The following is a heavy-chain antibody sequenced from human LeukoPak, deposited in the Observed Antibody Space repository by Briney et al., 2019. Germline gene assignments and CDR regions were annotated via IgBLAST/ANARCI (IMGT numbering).Heavy chain of an antibody. J-gene: IGHJ3*02. CDR3: ARRPSGSDAFDI. Sequence: SETLSPTCTVSGDSISSYYWSWIRQPPGKGLEWIGFIYYSGSTNYNPSLKSRVTISIDTSKNQFSLKLSSVTAPDTAVYYCARRPSGSDAFDIWGQGTMVTVSS. D-gene: IGHD3-22*01. CDR1: GDSISSYY. V-gene: IGHV4-59*08. CDR2: IYYSGST.